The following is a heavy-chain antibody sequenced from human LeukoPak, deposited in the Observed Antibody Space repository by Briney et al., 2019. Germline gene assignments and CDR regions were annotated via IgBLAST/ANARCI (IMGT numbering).Heavy chain of an antibody. V-gene: IGHV4-30-4*01. J-gene: IGHJ4*02. CDR1: GGSISSGDYY. CDR3: ARGDIAAAGPGYHFDY. Sequence: SEALSLTCTVSGGSISSGDYYWSWIRQPPGKGLEWIGYIYYSGSTYYNPSLKSRVTISVDTSKNQFSLKLSSVTAADTAVYYCARGDIAAAGPGYHFDYWGQGTLVTVSS. CDR2: IYYSGST. D-gene: IGHD6-13*01.